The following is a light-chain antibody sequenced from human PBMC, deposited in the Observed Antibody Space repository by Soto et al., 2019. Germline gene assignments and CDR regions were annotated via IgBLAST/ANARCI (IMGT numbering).Light chain of an antibody. CDR3: QQSYGTEIT. J-gene: IGKJ5*01. CDR2: AAS. CDR1: QSISSY. Sequence: DIQMTQSPSSLSASEGDSVTITCRASQSISSYLNWYQQKPGKAPKLLIYAASSLQSGVPSRFSGSGSGTDFTLTICSLQPEDFATYYCQQSYGTEITFGQGTRLEIK. V-gene: IGKV1-39*01.